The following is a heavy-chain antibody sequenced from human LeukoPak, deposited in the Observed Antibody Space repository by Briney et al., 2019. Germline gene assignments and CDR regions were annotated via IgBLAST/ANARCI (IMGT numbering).Heavy chain of an antibody. D-gene: IGHD2-2*01. V-gene: IGHV3-23*01. CDR1: GFTFSSYT. J-gene: IGHJ4*02. CDR3: AKALRASPYDY. CDR2: INPSGGTT. Sequence: GGSLRLSCAASGFTFSSYTMGWVRQPPGKGLEWVSDINPSGGTTYYADSVKGRFTISRDNSKDTLYLQMNSLRAEDTAVYYCAKALRASPYDYWGQGTLVTVSS.